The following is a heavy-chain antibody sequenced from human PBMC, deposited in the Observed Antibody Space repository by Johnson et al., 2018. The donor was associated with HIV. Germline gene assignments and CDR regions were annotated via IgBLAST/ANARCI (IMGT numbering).Heavy chain of an antibody. CDR3: ANSPLSPSGSYPHAPDASVWDI. J-gene: IGHJ3*02. D-gene: IGHD1-26*01. CDR2: IWYDGSNK. V-gene: IGHV3-33*06. CDR1: GFTFSSYG. Sequence: QVQLVESGGGVVQPGRSLRLSCAASGFTFSSYGMHWVRQAPGKGLAWVAVIWYDGSNKYYADSVKGRFTISSDNSKNTLYLQMNSLRAEDTAVYYCANSPLSPSGSYPHAPDASVWDIWGQGTMVTVSS.